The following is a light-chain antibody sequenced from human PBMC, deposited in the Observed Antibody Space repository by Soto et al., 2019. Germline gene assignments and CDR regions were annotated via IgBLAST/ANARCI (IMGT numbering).Light chain of an antibody. CDR1: QSVGRY. CDR3: QQRSIWPPRYT. CDR2: DAS. Sequence: DIVLTQSPATLSLSPGERATLSCRASQSVGRYLAWYQQKPGQAPRLLIYDASIRASGIPARFSGSGSGTDFTLTISSLEPEDFAIYYCQQRSIWPPRYTFGQGTKVDIK. V-gene: IGKV3-11*01. J-gene: IGKJ2*01.